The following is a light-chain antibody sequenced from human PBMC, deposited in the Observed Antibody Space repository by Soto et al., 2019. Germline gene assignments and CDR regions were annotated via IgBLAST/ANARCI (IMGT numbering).Light chain of an antibody. J-gene: IGKJ5*01. Sequence: VSITCRASQNIASRLAWYQQTPGKAPKVLIYGASTLESGVPSRFSGSGSGTEFTLTIRSLQPGDFATYYCQQYYSYSASFGQGTRLEIK. CDR2: GAS. V-gene: IGKV1-5*01. CDR1: QNIASR. CDR3: QQYYSYSAS.